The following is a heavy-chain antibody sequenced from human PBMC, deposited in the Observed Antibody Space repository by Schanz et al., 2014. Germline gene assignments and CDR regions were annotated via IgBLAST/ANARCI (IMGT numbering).Heavy chain of an antibody. J-gene: IGHJ5*02. CDR1: GFIVRSNY. CDR3: AKGRFGDNCFDP. Sequence: EVQLVESGGGLVQPGGSLRLSCAVSGFIVRSNYMTWVRQAPGKGLEWVSVIGVDGTTTYYADSVRGRFTMSRDNSKSTLYLQMNSLRAEDTAVYYCAKGRFGDNCFDPWGQGTLVTVSS. CDR2: IGVDGTTT. V-gene: IGHV3-23*04. D-gene: IGHD3-10*01.